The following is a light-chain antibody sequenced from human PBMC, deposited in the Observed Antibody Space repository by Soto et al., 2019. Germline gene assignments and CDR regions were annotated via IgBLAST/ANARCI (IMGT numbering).Light chain of an antibody. CDR1: SSNIGSNF. CDR2: RNN. CDR3: AAWDDSLSGWV. Sequence: QSLLTQPPSASGTPGQRVTISCSGSSSNIGSNFVYWYQQFPGTAPKLLIYRNNQRPSGVPGRFSGSKSGTSASLAISGLPSEDEADYYCAAWDDSLSGWVFGGGTKLTVL. V-gene: IGLV1-47*01. J-gene: IGLJ3*02.